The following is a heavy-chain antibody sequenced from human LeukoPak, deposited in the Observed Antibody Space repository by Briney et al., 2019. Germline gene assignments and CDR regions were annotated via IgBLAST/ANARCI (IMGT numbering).Heavy chain of an antibody. CDR3: ARSYYDSSGPEGY. CDR2: IIPIFGIA. V-gene: IGHV1-69*04. CDR1: GGTFSSYA. J-gene: IGHJ4*02. Sequence: ASVKVSCKASGGTFSSYAISWVRQAPGQGLEWMGRIIPIFGIANYAQKFQGRVTITADKSTSTAYMELSSLRSEDTAVYYCARSYYDSSGPEGYWGQGTLVTVS. D-gene: IGHD3-22*01.